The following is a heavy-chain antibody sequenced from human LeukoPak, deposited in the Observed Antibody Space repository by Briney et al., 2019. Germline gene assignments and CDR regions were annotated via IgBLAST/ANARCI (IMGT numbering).Heavy chain of an antibody. CDR1: GGSFSGYY. CDR3: ARILTGSFDY. V-gene: IGHV4-34*01. J-gene: IGHJ4*02. CDR2: INHSGST. D-gene: IGHD3-9*01. Sequence: PSETLSLTCAVYGGSFSGYYWSWIRQPPGKGLEWIGEINHSGSTNYNPSLKSRVTISKDMSKSQFSLKLSSVTAADTAVYYCARILTGSFDYWGQGTLVTVSS.